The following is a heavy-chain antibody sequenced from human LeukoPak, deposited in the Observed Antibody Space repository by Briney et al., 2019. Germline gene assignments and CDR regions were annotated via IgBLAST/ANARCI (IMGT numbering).Heavy chain of an antibody. CDR2: ISGSGGST. V-gene: IGHV3-23*01. Sequence: GGSLRLSCAASRFTFSSYAMSWVRQAPGKGLEWVSAISGSGGSTYYADSVKGRFIISRDNSKNSLYLQMNSLRAEDTAVYYCARDQGGVGYWGQGTLVTVSS. J-gene: IGHJ4*02. CDR3: ARDQGGVGY. D-gene: IGHD3-16*01. CDR1: RFTFSSYA.